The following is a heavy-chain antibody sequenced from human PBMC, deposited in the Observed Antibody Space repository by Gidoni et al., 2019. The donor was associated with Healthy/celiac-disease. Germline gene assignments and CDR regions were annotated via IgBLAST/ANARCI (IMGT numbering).Heavy chain of an antibody. CDR3: ARDSDYYDSSGSQSPFYGMDV. J-gene: IGHJ6*02. Sequence: QVQLQESGPGLVKPSQTLSLTCTVSGGSISSGGYYWSWIRQPPGKGLEWIGYIYYSGSTYYNPSLKSRVTISVDTSKNQFSLKLSSVTAADTAVYYCARDSDYYDSSGSQSPFYGMDVWGQGTTVTVSS. D-gene: IGHD3-22*01. CDR1: GGSISSGGYY. V-gene: IGHV4-31*03. CDR2: IYYSGST.